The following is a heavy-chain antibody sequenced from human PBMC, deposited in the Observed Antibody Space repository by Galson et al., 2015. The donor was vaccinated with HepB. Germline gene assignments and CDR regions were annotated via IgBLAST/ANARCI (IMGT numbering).Heavy chain of an antibody. CDR2: ISGSGGST. J-gene: IGHJ4*02. CDR1: GFTFSSYA. CDR3: ARDGGYCSSTSCSHFDY. Sequence: SLRLSCAASGFTFSSYAMSWVRQAPGKGLEWVSAISGSGGSTYYADSVKGRFTISRDNSKNTLYLQMNSLRAEDTAVYYCARDGGYCSSTSCSHFDYWGQGTLVTVSS. D-gene: IGHD2-2*01. V-gene: IGHV3-23*01.